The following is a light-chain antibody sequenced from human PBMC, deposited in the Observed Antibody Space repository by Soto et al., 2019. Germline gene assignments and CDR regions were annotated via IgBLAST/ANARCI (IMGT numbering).Light chain of an antibody. V-gene: IGKV3-20*01. CDR3: QQYGSSRRT. Sequence: EIVLTQSPGTLSLSPGERATLPCRASQSVSSNFLAWYQQKPGQAPRLLIYGASSRATGIPDRFSGSGSGTDFTLTISRLEPEDFALYYCQQYGSSRRTFGQGTKVEIK. CDR1: QSVSSNF. J-gene: IGKJ1*01. CDR2: GAS.